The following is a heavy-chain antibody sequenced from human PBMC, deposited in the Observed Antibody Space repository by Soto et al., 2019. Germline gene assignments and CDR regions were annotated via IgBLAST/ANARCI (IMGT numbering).Heavy chain of an antibody. Sequence: GGSLRLSCAASGFTFRSFTMDWVRQAPGKGLEWVSTISSNSAYIYYTDALRGRFTISRDNAKNSLHLQMNSLRAEDTAVYYCTRDASRDSSARGWFDPWGPGTLVTVSS. V-gene: IGHV3-21*01. D-gene: IGHD6-13*01. CDR1: GFTFRSFT. CDR2: ISSNSAYI. J-gene: IGHJ5*02. CDR3: TRDASRDSSARGWFDP.